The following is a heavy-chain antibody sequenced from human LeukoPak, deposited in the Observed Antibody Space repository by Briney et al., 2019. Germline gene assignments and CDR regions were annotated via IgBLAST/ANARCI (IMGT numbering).Heavy chain of an antibody. Sequence: ASVKVSCKASGGTFSSYAISWVRQAPGQGLEWMGRIIPILGIANYAQKFQGRVTITADKSTSTAYMELSSLRSEDTAVYYCARLDPYYYDSSGPNWGQGTLVTVSS. CDR1: GGTFSSYA. CDR2: IIPILGIA. J-gene: IGHJ4*02. V-gene: IGHV1-69*04. D-gene: IGHD3-22*01. CDR3: ARLDPYYYDSSGPN.